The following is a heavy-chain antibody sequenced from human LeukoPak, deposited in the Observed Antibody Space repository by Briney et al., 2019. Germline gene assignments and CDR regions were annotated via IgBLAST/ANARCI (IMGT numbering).Heavy chain of an antibody. CDR3: ARCPVGRITILGVVRWFDP. D-gene: IGHD3-3*01. V-gene: IGHV3-20*04. CDR1: GFAFDDYG. Sequence: PGGSLRLSCAASGFAFDDYGMSWVRQAPGKGLEWVSGINWNGGSTGYADSVKGRFTISRDNAKNSLYLQMNSLRAEDTALYYCARCPVGRITILGVVRWFDPWGQGTLVTVSS. CDR2: INWNGGST. J-gene: IGHJ5*02.